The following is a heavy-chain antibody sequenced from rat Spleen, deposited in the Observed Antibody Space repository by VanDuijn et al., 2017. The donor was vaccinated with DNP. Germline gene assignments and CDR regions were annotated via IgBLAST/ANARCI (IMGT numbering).Heavy chain of an antibody. D-gene: IGHD1-11*01. J-gene: IGHJ4*01. V-gene: IGHV5S10*01. CDR2: ITYDGSKT. CDR3: ITFEGRNA. CDR1: GFPFSDYN. Sequence: EVQLVESGGGLVQSGRSLKVPCAASGFPFSDYNMAWVSQAPKKGLEWVATITYDGSKTYYRDSVKGRSTISRDNAKSTLYLQMGSLRSEDTATYYCITFEGRNAWGQGTSVTVSS.